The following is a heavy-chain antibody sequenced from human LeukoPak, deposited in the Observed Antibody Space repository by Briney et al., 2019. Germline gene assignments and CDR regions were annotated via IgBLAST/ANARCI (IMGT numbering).Heavy chain of an antibody. D-gene: IGHD6-19*01. Sequence: GGSLRLSCAASGFTVTSNYMSWVRQAPGKGLEWVSVIYSGRTTYYADSVKGRFTISRDNSKNTLYLQMNSLRAEDTAVYYCAKDPNSGWYFWGQGTLVTVSS. CDR3: AKDPNSGWYF. CDR1: GFTVTSNY. CDR2: IYSGRTT. J-gene: IGHJ4*02. V-gene: IGHV3-53*01.